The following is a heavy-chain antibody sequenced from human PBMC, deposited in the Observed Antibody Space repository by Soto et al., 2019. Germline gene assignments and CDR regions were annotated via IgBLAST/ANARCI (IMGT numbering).Heavy chain of an antibody. CDR2: ISGSGGNT. Sequence: EVQVLESGGGLVQPGGSLRLSCAASGFTFSSYAMSWVRQAPGKGLEWVSGISGSGGNTYYADSVKGRFTISRDNSKNTLYLQMNSLRAEDTAVYYCAKSYFSSGSYRHYFDYWGQGTLVTVSS. CDR1: GFTFSSYA. V-gene: IGHV3-23*01. J-gene: IGHJ4*02. D-gene: IGHD3-10*01. CDR3: AKSYFSSGSYRHYFDY.